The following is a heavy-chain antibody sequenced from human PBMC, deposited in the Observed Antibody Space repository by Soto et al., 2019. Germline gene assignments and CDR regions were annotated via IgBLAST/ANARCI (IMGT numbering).Heavy chain of an antibody. CDR3: AKEFSSSWYYFDY. J-gene: IGHJ4*02. Sequence: QVQLVESGGGVVQPGRSLRLSCAASGITFSSYGMHWVRQAPGKGLEWVAVISYDGSNIYYADSVKGRFTISRDNSRNTRYRQMNSLRAEDTAVYYCAKEFSSSWYYFDYWGQGTLVTVSS. D-gene: IGHD6-13*01. CDR2: ISYDGSNI. V-gene: IGHV3-30*18. CDR1: GITFSSYG.